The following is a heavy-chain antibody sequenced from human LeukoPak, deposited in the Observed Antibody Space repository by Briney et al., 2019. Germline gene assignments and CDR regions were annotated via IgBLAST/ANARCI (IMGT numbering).Heavy chain of an antibody. V-gene: IGHV3-9*01. CDR3: AKGRFGELYSPFEN. CDR2: INWNSGSI. D-gene: IGHD3-16*01. CDR1: GFTFDEYA. Sequence: SGGSLRLSCAASGFTFDEYAMHWVRQAPGKGLEWVAGINWNSGSIGYADSVRGRFTVSRDNAKKSLYVQINSLRADDTAFYYCAKGRFGELYSPFENWGQGTLVTVSS. J-gene: IGHJ4*02.